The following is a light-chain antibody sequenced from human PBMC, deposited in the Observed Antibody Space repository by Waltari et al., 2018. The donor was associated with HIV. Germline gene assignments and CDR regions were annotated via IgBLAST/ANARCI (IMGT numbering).Light chain of an antibody. Sequence: DLQMTQSPSSLSASVGDRVTITCQASQDIRNYLNWYQQKPGKAPKVLIYDVSNLETGVPSRFSGSGSGTDFTFTISSLQPEDNGTYYCQHYDNLSRITFGPGTKVAIK. CDR2: DVS. CDR1: QDIRNY. CDR3: QHYDNLSRIT. J-gene: IGKJ3*01. V-gene: IGKV1-33*01.